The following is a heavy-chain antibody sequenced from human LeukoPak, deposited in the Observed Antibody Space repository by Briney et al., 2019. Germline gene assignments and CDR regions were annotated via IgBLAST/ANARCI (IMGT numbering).Heavy chain of an antibody. Sequence: PGGSLRLSCAASGFTVSSNYMSWVRQAPGKGLEWVSVIYSGGSTYYADSVKGRFTISRDNSKNTLYLQMNSLRAEDTAVYYCARGVPYDSSGYYYGDYFDYWGQGTLVTVSS. J-gene: IGHJ4*02. V-gene: IGHV3-66*01. D-gene: IGHD3-22*01. CDR1: GFTVSSNY. CDR3: ARGVPYDSSGYYYGDYFDY. CDR2: IYSGGST.